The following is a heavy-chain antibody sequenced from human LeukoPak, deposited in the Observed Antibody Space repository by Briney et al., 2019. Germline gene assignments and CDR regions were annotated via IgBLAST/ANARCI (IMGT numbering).Heavy chain of an antibody. CDR3: ATEYSSSWSPSY. J-gene: IGHJ4*02. Sequence: PGGSLRLSCAASGYTFTSYAMNWVRQAPGQGLEWMGWINTNTGNPTYAQGFTGRFVFSLDTSVSTAYLQISSLKAEDTAVYYCATEYSSSWSPSYWGQGTLVTVSS. V-gene: IGHV7-4-1*02. D-gene: IGHD6-13*01. CDR2: INTNTGNP. CDR1: GYTFTSYA.